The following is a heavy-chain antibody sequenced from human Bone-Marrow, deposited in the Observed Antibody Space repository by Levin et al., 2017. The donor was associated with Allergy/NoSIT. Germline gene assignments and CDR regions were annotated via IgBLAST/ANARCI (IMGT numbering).Heavy chain of an antibody. J-gene: IGHJ4*02. V-gene: IGHV3-23*01. CDR1: GFTFTNYA. CDR3: AKDGYASSGYYYFDY. Sequence: GGSLRLSCVASGFTFTNYAMSWVRQAPGKGLKWVSAISGSTTTTYYADSVKGRVTISRDNYKNTVYLQLDSLRAEDTAVYYCAKDGYASSGYYYFDYWGQGIHVTVSS. CDR2: ISGSTTTT. D-gene: IGHD3-22*01.